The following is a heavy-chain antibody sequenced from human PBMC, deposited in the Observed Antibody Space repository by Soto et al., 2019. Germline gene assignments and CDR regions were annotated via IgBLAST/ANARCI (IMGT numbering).Heavy chain of an antibody. CDR3: ASLGVGDWANYYYYYGMDV. D-gene: IGHD2-21*02. CDR1: GFTFSFYA. J-gene: IGHJ6*02. Sequence: GGSLRLSCAATGFTFSFYAMTWVGQSPGKGLEWVSAVTANGGSTYSADSVKGRFTISRDNSKNTLFLQMNSLRAEDTAVYYCASLGVGDWANYYYYYGMDVWGQGTTVTVSS. V-gene: IGHV3-23*01. CDR2: VTANGGST.